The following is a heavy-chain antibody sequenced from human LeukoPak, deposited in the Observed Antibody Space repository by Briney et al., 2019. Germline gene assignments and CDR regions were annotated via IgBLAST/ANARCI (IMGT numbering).Heavy chain of an antibody. J-gene: IGHJ3*01. Sequence: GGSLRLSCAASGFTFGDYAMHWVRQTPGKGLEWVSGIDWNSSNMVYADPVKGRFTISRDNAKNSLYLQMSSLRAEDMALYYCAKDRSSTLDDAFDFWGHGTMVTVSS. CDR3: AKDRSSTLDDAFDF. D-gene: IGHD2-2*01. CDR2: IDWNSSNM. CDR1: GFTFGDYA. V-gene: IGHV3-9*03.